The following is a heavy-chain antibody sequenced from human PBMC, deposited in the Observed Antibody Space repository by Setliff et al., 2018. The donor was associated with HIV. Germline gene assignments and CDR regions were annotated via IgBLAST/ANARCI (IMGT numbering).Heavy chain of an antibody. CDR1: SGSFSTYY. CDR2: INHSGST. J-gene: IGHJ4*02. V-gene: IGHV4-34*01. Sequence: SETLSLTCAVYSGSFSTYYWTWIRQPPGKGLEWIGEINHSGSTNYNPSLKSRVTISVDTSKNQFSLKLSSVTAADTAVYYCARQGRYFDYWGQGTLVTVSS. CDR3: ARQGRYFDY.